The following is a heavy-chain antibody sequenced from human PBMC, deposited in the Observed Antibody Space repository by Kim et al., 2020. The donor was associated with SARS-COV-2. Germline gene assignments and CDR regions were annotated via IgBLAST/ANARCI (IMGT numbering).Heavy chain of an antibody. CDR1: GYSFTSYW. V-gene: IGHV5-10-1*01. D-gene: IGHD3-10*01. CDR3: ARRARGFGELLPRAQVGYYGMDV. CDR2: IDPSDSYT. Sequence: GESLKISCKGSGYSFTSYWISWVRQMPGKGLEWMGRIDPSDSYTNYSPSFQGHVTISADKSISTAYLQWSSLKASDTAMYYCARRARGFGELLPRAQVGYYGMDVWGHGTTVTVSS. J-gene: IGHJ6*02.